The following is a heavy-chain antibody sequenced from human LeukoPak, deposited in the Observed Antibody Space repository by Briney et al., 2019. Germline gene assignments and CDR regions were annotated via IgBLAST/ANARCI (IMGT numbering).Heavy chain of an antibody. CDR1: GGSISSYY. D-gene: IGHD5-18*01. CDR3: ASLQNTAMVTSRDYYYYGMDV. J-gene: IGHJ6*02. CDR2: IKHSGST. Sequence: SETLSLTCTVSGGSISSYYWSWIRQPPGKGLKWIGEIKHSGSTNYNPSLKSRVTISVDTSKNQFSLKLSSVTAADTAVYYCASLQNTAMVTSRDYYYYGMDVWGQGTTVTVSS. V-gene: IGHV4-34*01.